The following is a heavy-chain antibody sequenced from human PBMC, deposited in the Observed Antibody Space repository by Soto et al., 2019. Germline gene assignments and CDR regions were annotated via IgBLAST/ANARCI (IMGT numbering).Heavy chain of an antibody. V-gene: IGHV4-59*01. Sequence: SDTLSLTCTVSGGSISSYYWSWIRQPPGKGLEWIGYIYYSGSTNYNPSLKSRVTISVDTSKNQFSLKLSSVTAADTAVYYCARDGPPRWFDLWGQGILVTVSS. CDR3: ARDGPPRWFDL. CDR2: IYYSGST. CDR1: GGSISSYY. J-gene: IGHJ5*02.